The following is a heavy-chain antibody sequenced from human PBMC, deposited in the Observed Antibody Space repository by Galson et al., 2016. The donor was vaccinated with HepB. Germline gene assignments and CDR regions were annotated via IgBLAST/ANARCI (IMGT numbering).Heavy chain of an antibody. V-gene: IGHV3-53*01. CDR2: IYSGGKT. J-gene: IGHJ4*02. CDR3: ARNKEVGLRTEWAY. Sequence: SLRLSCAASGFTVSSNYMSWVRQAPGKGLEWVSVIYSGGKTYYTDSVKGRFTISRDNSKNTVYLQMNNVRVEDTAVYYCARNKEVGLRTEWAYWGQGTLVTVSS. D-gene: IGHD1-26*01. CDR1: GFTVSSNY.